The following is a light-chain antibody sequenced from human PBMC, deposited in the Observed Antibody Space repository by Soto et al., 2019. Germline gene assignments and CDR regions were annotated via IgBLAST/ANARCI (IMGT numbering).Light chain of an antibody. CDR1: SSDVGGYNY. CDR2: EVS. Sequence: QSALTQPASVSGSPGQSITLSCTGTSSDVGGYNYVSWYQQHPGKAPKLMMYEVSNRPSGVSNRFSGSKSGNTASLTISGLQAEDEADYYCSSYTSSSTLVVFGGGTTLTVL. V-gene: IGLV2-14*01. J-gene: IGLJ2*01. CDR3: SSYTSSSTLVV.